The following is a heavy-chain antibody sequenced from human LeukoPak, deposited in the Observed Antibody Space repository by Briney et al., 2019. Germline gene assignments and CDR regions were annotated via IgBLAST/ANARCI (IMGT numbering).Heavy chain of an antibody. CDR1: GFTFDDYA. Sequence: QTGGSLRLSCAASGFTFDDYAMYWVRQAPGKGLEWVSGVSWNSGTTDYADSVKGRFIISRDNAKNFLYLQMNSLRPEDTAFYYCARTNQAHAGEFPIDHWGQGSLVTVSS. CDR2: VSWNSGTT. D-gene: IGHD1/OR15-1a*01. CDR3: ARTNQAHAGEFPIDH. V-gene: IGHV3-9*01. J-gene: IGHJ4*02.